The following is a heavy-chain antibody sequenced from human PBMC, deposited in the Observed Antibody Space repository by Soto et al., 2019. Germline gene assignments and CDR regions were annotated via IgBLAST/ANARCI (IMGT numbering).Heavy chain of an antibody. D-gene: IGHD3-16*02. V-gene: IGHV4-59*01. CDR3: ASGPKSSFHY. J-gene: IGHJ4*02. Sequence: SETLSLTCTVSGGAISSYYWSWIRQPPGKGLEWIGYIYYSGSTNYNPSLKSRVTISVDTSKNQYSLKLSSVTAADTAVYYCASGPKSSFHYWGQGTLVTVAS. CDR1: GGAISSYY. CDR2: IYYSGST.